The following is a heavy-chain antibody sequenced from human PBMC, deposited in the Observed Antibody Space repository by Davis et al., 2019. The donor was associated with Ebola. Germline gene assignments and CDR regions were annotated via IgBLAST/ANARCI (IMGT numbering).Heavy chain of an antibody. J-gene: IGHJ4*02. V-gene: IGHV3-43D*04. CDR1: GFAFDDYG. Sequence: PGGSLRLSCAASGFAFDDYGMHWLRQAPGKGLEWVSLIRWDGGSTYYADSVQGRFTISRDNNENILYLEMSSLRAEDSALYYCAKEGGMRGDYEPYFDGWGQGTLVTVSS. CDR2: IRWDGGST. D-gene: IGHD4-17*01. CDR3: AKEGGMRGDYEPYFDG.